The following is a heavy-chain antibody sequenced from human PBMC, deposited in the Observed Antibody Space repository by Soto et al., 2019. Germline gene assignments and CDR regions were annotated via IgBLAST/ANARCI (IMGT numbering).Heavy chain of an antibody. V-gene: IGHV3-21*01. D-gene: IGHD3-3*01. CDR2: ISSSSSYI. Sequence: PGGSLRLSCAASGFTFSSYSMNWVRQAPGKGLEWVSSISSSSSYIYYADSVKGRFTISRDNAKNSLYLQMNSLRAEDTAVYYCASPRSGYQTYYFDYWGQGTLVTVSS. CDR3: ASPRSGYQTYYFDY. CDR1: GFTFSSYS. J-gene: IGHJ4*02.